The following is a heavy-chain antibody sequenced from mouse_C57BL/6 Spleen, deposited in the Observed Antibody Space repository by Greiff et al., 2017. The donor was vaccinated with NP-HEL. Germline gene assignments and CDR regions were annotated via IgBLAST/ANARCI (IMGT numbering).Heavy chain of an antibody. V-gene: IGHV5-16*01. CDR2: INYDGSST. CDR1: GFTFSDYY. CDR3: ARGELEGMDY. D-gene: IGHD4-1*01. J-gene: IGHJ4*01. Sequence: EVQRVESEGGLVQPGSSMKLSCTASGFTFSDYYMAWVRQVPEKGLEWVANINYDGSSTYYLDSLKSRFIISRDNAKNMLYLQMSSLKSEDTATYYCARGELEGMDYWGQGTSVTVSS.